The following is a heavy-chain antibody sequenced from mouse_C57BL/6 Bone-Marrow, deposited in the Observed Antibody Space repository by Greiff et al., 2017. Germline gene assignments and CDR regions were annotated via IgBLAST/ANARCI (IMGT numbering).Heavy chain of an antibody. CDR2: INPSNGGT. D-gene: IGHD2-4*01. J-gene: IGHJ3*01. Sequence: VQLQQPGTELVKPGASVKLSCKASGYTFTSYWMHWVKPRPGQGLEWIGNINPSNGGTNYNEKFKSKATLTVDKSSSTAYMQLSSLTSEDSAVYYCARDDYDGAWFAYWGQGTLVTVSA. V-gene: IGHV1-53*01. CDR1: GYTFTSYW. CDR3: ARDDYDGAWFAY.